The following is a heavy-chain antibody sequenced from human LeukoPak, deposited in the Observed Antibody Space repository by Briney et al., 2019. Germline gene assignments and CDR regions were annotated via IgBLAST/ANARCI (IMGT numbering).Heavy chain of an antibody. CDR2: IYYSGST. CDR1: GGSISSSSYY. J-gene: IGHJ2*01. D-gene: IGHD3-10*01. V-gene: IGHV4-39*01. Sequence: PSETLSLTCTVSGGSISSSSYYWGWIRQPPGKGLEWIGSIYYSGSTYYNPSLKSRVTISVDTSKNQFSLKLSSVTAADTAVYYCARQITMVALGYWYFDLWGRGTLVTVSS. CDR3: ARQITMVALGYWYFDL.